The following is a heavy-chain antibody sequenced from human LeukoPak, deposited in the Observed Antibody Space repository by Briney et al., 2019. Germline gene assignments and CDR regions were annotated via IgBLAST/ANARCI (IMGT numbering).Heavy chain of an antibody. CDR3: ARVSYETSTGYYDSFDY. V-gene: IGHV4-59*01. J-gene: IGHJ4*02. CDR1: GGSISSYY. D-gene: IGHD3-9*01. CDR2: IYYSGST. Sequence: PSETLSLTCTVSGGSISSYYWSWIRQPPGKGLEWIGYIYYSGSTNYNPSLKSRVTISVDTSKNQFSLKLSSVTAADTAVYYCARVSYETSTGYYDSFDYWGQGTLVTVSS.